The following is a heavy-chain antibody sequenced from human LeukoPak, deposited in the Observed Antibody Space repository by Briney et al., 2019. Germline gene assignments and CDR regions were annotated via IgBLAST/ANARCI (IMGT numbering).Heavy chain of an antibody. CDR3: ARVGSQLGIYYFDY. Sequence: PSETLSLTCTVSGGSISSSSYYWGWIRQPPGKGPEWIGSIYYSGSTYYNPSLKSRVTISVDTSKNQFSLKLSSETAADTAVYYCARVGSQLGIYYFDYWGQGTLVTVSS. CDR1: GGSISSSSYY. V-gene: IGHV4-39*07. J-gene: IGHJ4*02. CDR2: IYYSGST. D-gene: IGHD2-2*01.